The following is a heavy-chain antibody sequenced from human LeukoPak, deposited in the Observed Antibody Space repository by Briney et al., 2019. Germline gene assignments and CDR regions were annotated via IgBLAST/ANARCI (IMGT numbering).Heavy chain of an antibody. Sequence: ASVKVSCKASGYTFTNYYCHWVRQAPGQGLEWMGVIHPSGTSTTYAQKFQGRVTMTRDTPTSTVYMELSSLRSEDTAVYYCARERQGGYFDYWGQGTLVTVSS. D-gene: IGHD1-26*01. J-gene: IGHJ4*02. CDR2: IHPSGTST. CDR3: ARERQGGYFDY. CDR1: GYTFTNYY. V-gene: IGHV1-46*01.